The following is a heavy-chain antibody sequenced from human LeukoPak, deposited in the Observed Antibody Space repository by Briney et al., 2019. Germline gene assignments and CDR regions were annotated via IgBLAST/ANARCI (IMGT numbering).Heavy chain of an antibody. J-gene: IGHJ6*03. V-gene: IGHV4-39*01. CDR2: IYYSGST. D-gene: IGHD3-10*02. Sequence: SDTLSLTCTVSGGSISSSSYYWGWIRQPPGKGLEWIGSIYYSGSTYYNPSLKSRVTISVDTSKNQFSLKLGSVTAADTAVYYCARQDYYVSGGYYYYMDVWGKGTTVTVSS. CDR3: ARQDYYVSGGYYYYMDV. CDR1: GGSISSSSYY.